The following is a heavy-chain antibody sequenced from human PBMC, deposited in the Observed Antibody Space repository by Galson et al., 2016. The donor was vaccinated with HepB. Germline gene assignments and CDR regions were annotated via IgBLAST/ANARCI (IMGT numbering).Heavy chain of an antibody. CDR3: AKDLDSSGWYEGVY. V-gene: IGHV3-23*01. Sequence: SLRLSCAASGFPFSSYAMNWVRQAPGKGLEWVSTINLNGANTHYADSVQGRFTVSRDNSKNILYLQMNSLRAEDTAIYHCAKDLDSSGWYEGVYWGQGTLVTVSS. CDR2: INLNGANT. D-gene: IGHD6-19*01. J-gene: IGHJ4*02. CDR1: GFPFSSYA.